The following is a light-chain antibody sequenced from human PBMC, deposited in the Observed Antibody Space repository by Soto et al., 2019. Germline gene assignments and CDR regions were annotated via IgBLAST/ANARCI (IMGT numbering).Light chain of an antibody. CDR1: QSVLYSSNNKNY. Sequence: NRKSSQSVLYSSNNKNYLAWYQQKPGQPPKLLIYWASTRESGVPDRFSGSGSGTDFTLTISSLQAEDVAVYSCQQYYSTPLTFGGGTKVDIK. J-gene: IGKJ4*01. CDR2: WAS. V-gene: IGKV4-1*01. CDR3: QQYYSTPLT.